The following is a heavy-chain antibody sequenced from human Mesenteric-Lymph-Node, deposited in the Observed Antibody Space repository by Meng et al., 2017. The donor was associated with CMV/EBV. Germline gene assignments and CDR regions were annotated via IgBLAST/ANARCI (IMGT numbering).Heavy chain of an antibody. CDR1: GFTFDAYA. CDR3: AKDIGRTGDGYFDY. V-gene: IGHV3-9*03. J-gene: IGHJ4*02. Sequence: GGSLRLSCAASGFTFDAYAMHWVRQAPGKGLEWVSGISWNSGSIGYADSVKGRFTISRDNAKNSLYLQMNSLRAEDMALYYCAKDIGRTGDGYFDYWGQGTLVTVSS. CDR2: ISWNSGSI. D-gene: IGHD7-27*01.